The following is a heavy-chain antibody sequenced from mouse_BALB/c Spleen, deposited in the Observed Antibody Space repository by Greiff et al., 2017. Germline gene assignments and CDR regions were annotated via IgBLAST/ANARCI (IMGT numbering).Heavy chain of an antibody. V-gene: IGHV5-9-3*01. CDR3: ARHYYMYDWVLYWYFDV. CDR2: ISSGGSYT. J-gene: IGHJ1*01. Sequence: EVMLVESGGGLVKPGGSLKLSCAASGFTFSSYAMSWVRQTPEKRLEWVATISSGGSYTYYPDSVKGRFTISRDNAKNTLYLQMSSLRSEDTAMYYCARHYYMYDWVLYWYFDVWGAGTTVTVSS. D-gene: IGHD2-14*01. CDR1: GFTFSSYA.